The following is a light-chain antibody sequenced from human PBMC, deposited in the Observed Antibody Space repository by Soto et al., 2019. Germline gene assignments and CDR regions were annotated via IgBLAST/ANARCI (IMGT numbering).Light chain of an antibody. Sequence: DIQMTQSPCSLSTSVGDRVTITVQASQDISNYLNWYQQTPGKAPKLLLYDASNLETGVPSRFSGSGSGTDFTFTISSLQPEDIATYYCQQYDNLPLTFGPGTKVDIK. V-gene: IGKV1-33*01. CDR2: DAS. J-gene: IGKJ3*01. CDR1: QDISNY. CDR3: QQYDNLPLT.